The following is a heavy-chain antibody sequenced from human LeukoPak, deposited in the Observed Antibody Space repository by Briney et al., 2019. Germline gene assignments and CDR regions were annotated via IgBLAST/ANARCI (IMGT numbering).Heavy chain of an antibody. Sequence: SGTLSLTCTVSGGSISSYYWSWLRQPPGKGLEWIGYIYYSGSTNYNPSLKSRVTISVDTSKNQFSLKLSSVTAADTAVYYCARRHYDFWSGYWVWFDPWGQGTLVTVSS. CDR2: IYYSGST. D-gene: IGHD3-3*01. CDR3: ARRHYDFWSGYWVWFDP. J-gene: IGHJ5*02. V-gene: IGHV4-59*08. CDR1: GGSISSYY.